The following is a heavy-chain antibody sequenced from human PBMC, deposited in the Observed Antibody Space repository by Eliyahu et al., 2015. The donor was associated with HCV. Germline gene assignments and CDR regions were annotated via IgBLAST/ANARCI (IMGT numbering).Heavy chain of an antibody. CDR2: IIPIFGTA. D-gene: IGHD3-22*01. J-gene: IGHJ4*02. Sequence: EVKKPGSSVKVSCKASGGTFSSYAISWVRQAPGQGLEWMGGIIPIFGTANYAQKFQGRVTITADESTSTAYMELSSLRSEDTAVYYCARGGVVVITKWGALDYWGQGTLVTVSS. CDR3: ARGGVVVITKWGALDY. CDR1: GGTFSSYA. V-gene: IGHV1-69*01.